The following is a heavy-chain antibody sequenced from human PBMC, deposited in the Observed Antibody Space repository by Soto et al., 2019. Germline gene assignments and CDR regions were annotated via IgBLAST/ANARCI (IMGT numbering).Heavy chain of an antibody. V-gene: IGHV3-48*02. CDR3: ARRLDPLQYSDY. D-gene: IGHD5-18*01. J-gene: IGHJ4*02. CDR1: GFTFDDYG. Sequence: VQLVESGGGLVQPGGSLRLSCAASGFTFDDYGMNWVRQAPGKRLEWVSFISFSGNTIYYADSVWGRFTISRDNAKSTLFLQMNSLRDDDTATYYCARRLDPLQYSDYWGRGTLVTVSS. CDR2: ISFSGNTI.